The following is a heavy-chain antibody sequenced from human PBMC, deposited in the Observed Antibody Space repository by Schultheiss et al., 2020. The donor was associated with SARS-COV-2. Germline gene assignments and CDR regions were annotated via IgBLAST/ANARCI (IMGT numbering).Heavy chain of an antibody. CDR1: GGSISSGGYY. CDR2: IYYSGST. CDR3: ARAPLTFGGVIVPGGPPRG. V-gene: IGHV4-31*03. D-gene: IGHD3-16*02. Sequence: SETLSLTCTVSGGSISSGGYYWSWIRQHPGKGLEWIGYIYYSGSTYYNPSLKSRVTISVDTSKNQFSLKLSSVTAADTAVYYCARAPLTFGGVIVPGGPPRGWGQGTLVTVSS. J-gene: IGHJ4*02.